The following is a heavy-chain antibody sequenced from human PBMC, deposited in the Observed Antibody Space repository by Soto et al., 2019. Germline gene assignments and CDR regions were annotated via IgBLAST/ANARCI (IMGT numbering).Heavy chain of an antibody. CDR1: GFTFGSFS. Sequence: GGSLRLSCAGSGFTFGSFSMTWVRQAPGKGLEWVSSISSSSTYIYYADSVKGRFTISRDDAKNSLFLQMSTLRVEDTAMYYCARGGDTSGSWPRYWGQGTLVTVSS. CDR2: ISSSSTYI. CDR3: ARGGDTSGSWPRY. J-gene: IGHJ4*02. V-gene: IGHV3-21*06. D-gene: IGHD3-22*01.